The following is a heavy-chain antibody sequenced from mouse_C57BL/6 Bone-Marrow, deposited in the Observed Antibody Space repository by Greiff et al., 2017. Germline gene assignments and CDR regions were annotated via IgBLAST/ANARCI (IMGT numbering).Heavy chain of an antibody. D-gene: IGHD2-4*01. V-gene: IGHV1-64*01. CDR3: ARSYDYDDYTMDY. Sequence: VQLQQPGAELVKPGASVKLSCKASGYTFTNYWMHWVKQRPGQGLEWIGMMHPNGGSPDYNEKFKSEATLSVDKSSRTAYMELSSLTSEDSAVYYCARSYDYDDYTMDYGGRGTSVTVSS. CDR2: MHPNGGSP. CDR1: GYTFTNYW. J-gene: IGHJ4*01.